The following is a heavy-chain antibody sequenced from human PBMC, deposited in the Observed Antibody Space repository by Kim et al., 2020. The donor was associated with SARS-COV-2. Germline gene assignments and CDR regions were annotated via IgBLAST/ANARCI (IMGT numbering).Heavy chain of an antibody. CDR3: ARTNYDFSSGGAFDI. Sequence: SETLSLTCTFSGGSISSYYWSWIRQPPGKGLEWIGYIYYSGSTNYNPSLKSRVTISVDTSKNQFSLKLSSVTAADTAVYYCARTNYDFSSGGAFDIWGQGTMVTVSS. J-gene: IGHJ3*02. CDR1: GGSISSYY. V-gene: IGHV4-59*01. D-gene: IGHD3-3*01. CDR2: IYYSGST.